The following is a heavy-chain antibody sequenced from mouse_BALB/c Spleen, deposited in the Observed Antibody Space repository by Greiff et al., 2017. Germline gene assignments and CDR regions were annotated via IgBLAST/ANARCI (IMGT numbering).Heavy chain of an antibody. D-gene: IGHD2-4*01. V-gene: IGHV1S22*01. Sequence: LKQPGSELVRPGASVKLSCKASGYTFTSYWMHWVKQRPGQGLEWIGNIYPGSGSTNYDEKFKSKATLTVDKSSSTAYMQLSSLTSEDSAVYYCALSTMITAWFAYWGQGTLVTVSA. CDR1: GYTFTSYW. CDR2: IYPGSGST. J-gene: IGHJ3*01. CDR3: ALSTMITAWFAY.